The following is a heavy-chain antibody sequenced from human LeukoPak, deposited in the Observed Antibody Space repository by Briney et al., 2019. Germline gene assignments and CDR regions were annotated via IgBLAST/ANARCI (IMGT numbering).Heavy chain of an antibody. CDR3: ARDGYNQFFDY. CDR1: GGSISSYY. CDR2: ISYSGSI. J-gene: IGHJ4*02. Sequence: SETLSLTCTVSGGSISSYYWSWIRQTPGKGLEWIGYISYSGSINYNPSLKSRVTISVDTSKNQFSLKLSSVTAADTAVYYCARDGYNQFFDYWGQGTLVTVSP. D-gene: IGHD5-24*01. V-gene: IGHV4-59*01.